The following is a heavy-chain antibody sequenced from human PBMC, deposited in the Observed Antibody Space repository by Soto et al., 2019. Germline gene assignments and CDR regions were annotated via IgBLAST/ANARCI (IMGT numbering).Heavy chain of an antibody. Sequence: QVQLVASGGGVVQPGRSLRLSCAASGFTFSSSGMHWVRQAPGKGLEWVAIISSDGSNKYYADTVKGRFTISRDSSKTTLYLQMTSLRGDDTAVYYCAKSPGRTGYFQMDVWGQGTTVTVSS. V-gene: IGHV3-30*18. CDR2: ISSDGSNK. D-gene: IGHD3-9*01. CDR3: AKSPGRTGYFQMDV. J-gene: IGHJ6*02. CDR1: GFTFSSSG.